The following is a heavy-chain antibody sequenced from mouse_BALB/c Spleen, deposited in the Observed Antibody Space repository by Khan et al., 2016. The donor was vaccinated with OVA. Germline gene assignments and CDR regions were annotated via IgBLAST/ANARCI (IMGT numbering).Heavy chain of an antibody. Sequence: QVQLKVSGAELARPGASVKMSCKASGYTFTTYTMHWVKQRPGQGLEWIGYINPSNGYTNYNQKFKDKSTLTADKSSSTAYMQLSSLTSDYSAVYYCAREGAYYRSDGWFSCWGQGTLVTGSA. CDR1: GYTFTTYT. V-gene: IGHV1-4*01. CDR3: AREGAYYRSDGWFSC. CDR2: INPSNGYT. D-gene: IGHD2-14*01. J-gene: IGHJ3*01.